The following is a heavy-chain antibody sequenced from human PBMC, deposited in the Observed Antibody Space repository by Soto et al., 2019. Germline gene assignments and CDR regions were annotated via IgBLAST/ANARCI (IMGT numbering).Heavy chain of an antibody. CDR2: IYYSGST. J-gene: IGHJ4*02. CDR3: AREPSMKGGGNSVFDY. D-gene: IGHD2-21*02. CDR1: GGSISSGDYY. V-gene: IGHV4-30-4*01. Sequence: SETLSLTCTVSGGSISSGDYYWSWIRQPPGKGLEWIGYIYYSGSTYYNPSLKSRVTISVDTSKNQFPLKLSSVTAADTAVYYCAREPSMKGGGNSVFDYWGQGTLGTVS.